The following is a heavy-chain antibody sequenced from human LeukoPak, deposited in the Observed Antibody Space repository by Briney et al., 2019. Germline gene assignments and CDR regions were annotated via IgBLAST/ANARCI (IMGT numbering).Heavy chain of an antibody. CDR3: ARQSLYYYDSH. CDR1: GFTFSSYE. CDR2: ISSSGSTI. D-gene: IGHD3-22*01. J-gene: IGHJ4*02. V-gene: IGHV3-48*03. Sequence: GGSLRLSCAASGFTFSSYEMNWVRQAPGKGLEWVSYISSSGSTIYYADSVKGGFTISRDNAKNSLYLQMNSLRAEDTAVYYCARQSLYYYDSHWGQGTLVTVSS.